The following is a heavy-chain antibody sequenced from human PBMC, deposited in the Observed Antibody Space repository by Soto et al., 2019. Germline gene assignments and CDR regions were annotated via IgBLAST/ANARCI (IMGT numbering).Heavy chain of an antibody. Sequence: SETLSLTCTVSGGSISSYYWSWIRQPPGRGLEWIGYIYYSGSTNYNPSLKNRVTISVDTSKNQFSLKLSSVTAADTAVYYCARDRCSGGSCYSDYWGQGTLVTVSS. CDR2: IYYSGST. J-gene: IGHJ4*02. V-gene: IGHV4-59*01. CDR1: GGSISSYY. CDR3: ARDRCSGGSCYSDY. D-gene: IGHD2-15*01.